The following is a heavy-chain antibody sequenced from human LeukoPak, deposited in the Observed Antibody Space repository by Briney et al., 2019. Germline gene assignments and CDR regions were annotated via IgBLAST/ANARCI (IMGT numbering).Heavy chain of an antibody. V-gene: IGHV1-46*01. CDR1: GYTFTSNY. J-gene: IGHJ4*02. Sequence: ASVKVSCKASGYTFTSNYIHWVRQAPGQGLEWMGMIYPRDGSTSYAQKFQGRVTVTRDTSTSTVHMELSGLRSEDTAVYYCARDQEGFDYWGQGTLATVSS. CDR3: ARDQEGFDY. CDR2: IYPRDGST.